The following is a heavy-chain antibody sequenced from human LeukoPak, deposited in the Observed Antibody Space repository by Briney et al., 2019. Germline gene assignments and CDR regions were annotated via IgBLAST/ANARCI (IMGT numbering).Heavy chain of an antibody. CDR2: ISAYNGNT. CDR3: ARGGPAANPYYYYYYMDV. CDR1: GYTFISYG. J-gene: IGHJ6*03. V-gene: IGHV1-18*04. Sequence: RGASVKVSCKAAGYTFISYGISWVRQAPGQGLEWMGWISAYNGNTNYAQKLQGRVTMTTDTSASTAYMELRSLRSDDTAVYYCARGGPAANPYYYYYYMDVWGKGTTVTVSS. D-gene: IGHD2-2*01.